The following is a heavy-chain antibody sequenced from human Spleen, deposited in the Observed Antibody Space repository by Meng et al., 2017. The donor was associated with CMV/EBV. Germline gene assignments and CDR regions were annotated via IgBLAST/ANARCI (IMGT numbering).Heavy chain of an antibody. J-gene: IGHJ6*02. CDR3: ARDYCSSTSCYTYYGMDV. Sequence: GGSLRLSCVASGFTFSTYTMNWVRQAPGKGLEWVSYISFSSTSIYYADSVKGRFTVSRDNAKNSLYLQMNSLRAEATAVYYCARDYCSSTSCYTYYGMDVWGQGTTVTVSS. CDR2: ISFSSTSI. V-gene: IGHV3-48*04. D-gene: IGHD2-2*02. CDR1: GFTFSTYT.